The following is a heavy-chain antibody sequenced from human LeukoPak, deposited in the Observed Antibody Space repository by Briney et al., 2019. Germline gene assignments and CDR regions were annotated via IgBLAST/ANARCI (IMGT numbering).Heavy chain of an antibody. CDR2: IYYNGRT. J-gene: IGHJ5*02. D-gene: IGHD6-19*01. CDR3: ARHEAGLRSSDWGWFDP. CDR1: GGSIRSTSYY. Sequence: PSETLSLTCTVSGGSIRSTSYYWGWIRQPPGRGLEWIGSIYYNGRTYYNPSLKSRLAISVDTSKNQFSLKLSSVTAADTAVYYCARHEAGLRSSDWGWFDPWGQGTLVTVSS. V-gene: IGHV4-39*01.